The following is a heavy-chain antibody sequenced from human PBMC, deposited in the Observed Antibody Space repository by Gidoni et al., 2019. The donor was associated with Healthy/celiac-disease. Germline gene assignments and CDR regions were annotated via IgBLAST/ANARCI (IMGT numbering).Heavy chain of an antibody. CDR1: GGTFSSSA. CDR2: IIPIFGTA. V-gene: IGHV1-69*01. Sequence: QVQLVQSGAEVKKPGSSVKVSCKASGGTFSSSALSWVRQAPGQGLEWMGGIIPIFGTANYAQKFQGRVTITADESTSTAYMELSSLRSEDTAVYYCAGTSIAARPRMKRWEDYFDYWGQGTLVTVSS. CDR3: AGTSIAARPRMKRWEDYFDY. J-gene: IGHJ4*02. D-gene: IGHD6-6*01.